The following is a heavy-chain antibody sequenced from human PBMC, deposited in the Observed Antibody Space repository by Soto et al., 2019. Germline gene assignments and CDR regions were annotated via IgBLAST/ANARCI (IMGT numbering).Heavy chain of an antibody. Sequence: HPGVSLRLSFLASGIPFGSRAMSWVRPAPGEGLEWVSTITDTGGDAKYADSVRGRFTISRDNSKKTLYLQMSSLRADDSAVYFCARGSKDSYPGSRIFDFWGRGTLVNLSS. V-gene: IGHV3-23*01. D-gene: IGHD3-10*01. CDR3: ARGSKDSYPGSRIFDF. J-gene: IGHJ4*02. CDR2: ITDTGGDA. CDR1: GIPFGSRA.